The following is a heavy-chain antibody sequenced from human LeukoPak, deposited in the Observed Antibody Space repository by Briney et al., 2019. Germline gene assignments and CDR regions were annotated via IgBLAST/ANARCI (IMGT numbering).Heavy chain of an antibody. CDR2: INPSGGST. D-gene: IGHD3-22*01. V-gene: IGHV1-46*01. Sequence: GASVKVSCKASGYTFTNYHMNWVRQAPGQGLEWMGIINPSGGSTTNAQKFQGRVIMTRDMSTSTVYMELSSLRSEDTAVYYCARVSDSSGPGYFDYWGQGTLVTVSS. CDR1: GYTFTNYH. J-gene: IGHJ4*02. CDR3: ARVSDSSGPGYFDY.